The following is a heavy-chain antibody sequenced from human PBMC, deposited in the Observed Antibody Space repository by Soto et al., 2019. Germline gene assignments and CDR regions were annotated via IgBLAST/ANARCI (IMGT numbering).Heavy chain of an antibody. J-gene: IGHJ4*02. Sequence: SETPSLTCTVSGGSICGYYWSWIRQPPGKGLEWIGYTSNSAPTIYNPSLKSRVTISADTSKNQFSLRLSSVTAADTAVYFCARLFRDVYNAVEYWGQGALVTVSS. V-gene: IGHV4-59*08. CDR3: ARLFRDVYNAVEY. CDR2: TSNSAPT. CDR1: GGSICGYY. D-gene: IGHD3-3*01.